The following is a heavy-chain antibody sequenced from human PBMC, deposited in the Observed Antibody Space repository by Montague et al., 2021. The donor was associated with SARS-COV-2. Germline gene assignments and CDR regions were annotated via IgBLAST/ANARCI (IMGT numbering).Heavy chain of an antibody. Sequence: SETRSLTCTVPGGSISSSSYYWGWIRQPPGKGLEWIGSIYYSGSTYYNPSLKSRVTISVDTSKNQFSLKLSSVTAADTAVYYCARHGKTRIAMIVVVIGYFDYWGQGTLVTVSS. CDR2: IYYSGST. CDR1: GGSISSSSYY. V-gene: IGHV4-39*01. CDR3: ARHGKTRIAMIVVVIGYFDY. J-gene: IGHJ4*02. D-gene: IGHD3-22*01.